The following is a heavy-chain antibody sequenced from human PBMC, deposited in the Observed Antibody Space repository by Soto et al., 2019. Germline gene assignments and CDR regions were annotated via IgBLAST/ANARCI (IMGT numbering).Heavy chain of an antibody. J-gene: IGHJ4*02. CDR1: GFTFSSYW. CDR2: VYSDGSST. Sequence: GGSLRLSCAASGFTFSSYWMHWVRQVSGKGLVWVSRVYSDGSSTSYADSVKGRFTISRDNAKNTLYLQMNSLRAEDTAVYYCARAMSSGSYFDYWGQGTLATVFS. V-gene: IGHV3-74*01. CDR3: ARAMSSGSYFDY. D-gene: IGHD1-26*01.